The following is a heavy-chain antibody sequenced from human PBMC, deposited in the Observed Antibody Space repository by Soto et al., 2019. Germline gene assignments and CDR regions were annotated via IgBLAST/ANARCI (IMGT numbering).Heavy chain of an antibody. V-gene: IGHV3-23*01. CDR3: AKERLGRGADY. Sequence: EVQLLESGGGLVQPGGSLRLSCAASGFTFSNYAMSWVRQTPGKGLEWVSTISGGGGNTYYPDSVKGRFTISRGNFKDTVYLQMNSLRAEDTAIYYCAKERLGRGADYWGQGALVTVTS. CDR2: ISGGGGNT. J-gene: IGHJ4*02. CDR1: GFTFSNYA.